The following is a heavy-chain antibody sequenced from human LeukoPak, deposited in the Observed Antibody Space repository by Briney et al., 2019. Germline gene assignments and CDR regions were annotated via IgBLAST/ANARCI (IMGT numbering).Heavy chain of an antibody. J-gene: IGHJ4*02. CDR3: ARGTQYSSSFDY. V-gene: IGHV3-21*01. D-gene: IGHD6-13*01. CDR1: GFTFSSYS. CDR2: ISSSSSYI. Sequence: PGGSLRLSCAASGFTFSSYSMNWVRQAPGKGLEWVSSISSSSSYIYYADSVKGRFTISRDNAKNSPYLQMNSLRAEDTAVYYCARGTQYSSSFDYWGQGTLVTVSS.